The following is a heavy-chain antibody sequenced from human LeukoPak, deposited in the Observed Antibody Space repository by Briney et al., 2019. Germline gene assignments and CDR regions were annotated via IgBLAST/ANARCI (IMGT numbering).Heavy chain of an antibody. D-gene: IGHD5-18*01. Sequence: AGGSLRLSCAASGFTFSSYWMNWVRQAPGKGLEWVANIKQDGSVIYYVDSVKGRFTISSDNAKNSLYLQMNSLRAEDTAVYYCARARFSYGHYYFDYWGQGTLVTVSS. CDR3: ARARFSYGHYYFDY. CDR1: GFTFSSYW. J-gene: IGHJ4*02. V-gene: IGHV3-7*04. CDR2: IKQDGSVI.